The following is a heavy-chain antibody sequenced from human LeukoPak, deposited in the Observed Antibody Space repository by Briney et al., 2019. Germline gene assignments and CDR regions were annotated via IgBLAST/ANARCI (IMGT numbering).Heavy chain of an antibody. J-gene: IGHJ4*02. V-gene: IGHV3-23*01. CDR1: GFTFSSYA. CDR3: AKSGSVSASYYDC. Sequence: GGSLRLSCVASGFTFSSYAMSWVRQRPGMGLERVSHITNTDGRTYYADSVKGRFTISRDNSRNTLYLQMNSLRAEDTAVYYCAKSGSVSASYYDCWGQGALVTVS. D-gene: IGHD3-10*01. CDR2: ITNTDGRT.